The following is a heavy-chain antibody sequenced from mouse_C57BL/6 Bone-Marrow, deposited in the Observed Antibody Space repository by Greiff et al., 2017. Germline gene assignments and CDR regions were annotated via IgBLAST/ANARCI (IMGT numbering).Heavy chain of an antibody. CDR2: IYPGSGST. CDR3: ASRALGRYYAMDY. Sequence: VQLQQPGTELVKPGASVKLSCKASGYTFTSYWITWVKQRPGQGLEWIGDIYPGSGSTNYNEKFKSQATLTVDTSSSTAYMHLSSLTAEDSAVDYGASRALGRYYAMDYWGQGTAVTVSS. D-gene: IGHD4-1*01. CDR1: GYTFTSYW. J-gene: IGHJ4*01. V-gene: IGHV1-55*01.